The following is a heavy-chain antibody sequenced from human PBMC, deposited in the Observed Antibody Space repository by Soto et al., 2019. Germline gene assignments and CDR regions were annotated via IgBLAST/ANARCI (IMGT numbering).Heavy chain of an antibody. CDR2: IIPIFGTA. CDR3: ASPVYGDYVYYYGMDV. V-gene: IGHV1-69*12. CDR1: GGTFSSYA. Sequence: QVQLVQSGAEVKKPGSSVKVSCKASGGTFSSYAISWVRQAPGQGLEWMGGIIPIFGTANYAQKFQGRVTITADESTSTAYMELSSLRSEDTAVYYRASPVYGDYVYYYGMDVWGQGTTVTVSS. J-gene: IGHJ6*02. D-gene: IGHD4-17*01.